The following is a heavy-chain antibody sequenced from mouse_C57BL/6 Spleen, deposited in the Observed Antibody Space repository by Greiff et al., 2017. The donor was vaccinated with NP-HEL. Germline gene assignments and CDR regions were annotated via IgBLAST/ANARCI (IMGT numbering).Heavy chain of an antibody. V-gene: IGHV5-16*01. J-gene: IGHJ2*01. CDR2: INYDGSST. D-gene: IGHD2-4*01. CDR1: GFTFSDYY. CDR3: ARGDYDGLYYFDY. Sequence: EVMLVESEGGLVQPGSSMKLSCTASGFTFSDYYMAWVRQVPEKGLEWVANINYDGSSTYYLDSLKSRFIISRDNAKNILYLQMSSLKSEDTATYYCARGDYDGLYYFDYWGQGTTLTVSS.